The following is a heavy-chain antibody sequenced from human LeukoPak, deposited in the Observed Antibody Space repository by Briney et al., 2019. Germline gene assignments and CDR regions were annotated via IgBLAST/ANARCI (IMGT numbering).Heavy chain of an antibody. J-gene: IGHJ4*02. D-gene: IGHD3-16*02. CDR2: ISWNSGSI. Sequence: GGSLRLSCAASGFTFSDYYMSWIRQAPGKGLEWVSGISWNSGSIGYADSVKGRFTISRDNAKNSLYLQMNSLRAEDTAVYYCAREGDYVWGSYRFSDYWGQGTLVTVSS. CDR1: GFTFSDYY. CDR3: AREGDYVWGSYRFSDY. V-gene: IGHV3-11*04.